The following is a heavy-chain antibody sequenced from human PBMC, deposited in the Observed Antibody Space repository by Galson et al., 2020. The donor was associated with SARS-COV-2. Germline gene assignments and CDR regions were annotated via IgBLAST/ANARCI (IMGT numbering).Heavy chain of an antibody. D-gene: IGHD3-10*01. CDR3: AREPHYYGSGSYYHPYYYYYGMDV. Sequence: ASVKVSCKASGYTFTSYYMHWVRQAPGQGLEWMGIINPSGGSTSYAQKFQGRVTMTRDTSTSTVYMELSSLRSEDTAVYYCAREPHYYGSGSYYHPYYYYYGMDVWGQGTTVTVSS. CDR1: GYTFTSYY. J-gene: IGHJ6*02. CDR2: INPSGGST. V-gene: IGHV1-46*01.